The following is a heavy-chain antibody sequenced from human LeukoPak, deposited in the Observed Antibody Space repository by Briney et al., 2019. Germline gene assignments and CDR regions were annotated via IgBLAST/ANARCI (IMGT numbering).Heavy chain of an antibody. CDR3: ARSTRSQNYAFDI. CDR2: ISERSSYI. D-gene: IGHD2-15*01. V-gene: IGHV3-21*01. Sequence: PGGSLRLSCAASGFTFSSYSVNWVRQAPGKGLEWVSSISERSSYIYYADSMKGRFTISRDNARNSLYLQMNSLRAEDTAVYYWARSTRSQNYAFDIWGQGTVVTVSS. J-gene: IGHJ3*02. CDR1: GFTFSSYS.